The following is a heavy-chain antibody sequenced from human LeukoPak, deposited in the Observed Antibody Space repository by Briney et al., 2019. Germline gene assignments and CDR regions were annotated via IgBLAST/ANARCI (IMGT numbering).Heavy chain of an antibody. J-gene: IGHJ6*02. V-gene: IGHV1-18*01. Sequence: ASVKVSCKASGYTSTGYGISWVRQAPGQGLEWMGWISAYNGNTNYAQKLQGRVTMTTDTSTSTAYMELRSLRSDDTAVYYCAIMVVPAAIRYYYYGMDVWGQGTTVTVSS. CDR2: ISAYNGNT. D-gene: IGHD2-2*02. CDR3: AIMVVPAAIRYYYYGMDV. CDR1: GYTSTGYG.